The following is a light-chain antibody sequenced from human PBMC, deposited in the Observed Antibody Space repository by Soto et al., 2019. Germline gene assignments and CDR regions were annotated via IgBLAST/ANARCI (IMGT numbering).Light chain of an antibody. CDR3: AAWDDSLRAVV. V-gene: IGLV1-44*01. J-gene: IGLJ2*01. CDR2: RNH. Sequence: QSVLTQSPSASATPGQRVTISCSGGRSNIGTYTVNWYQQLPGTAPTLLIFRNHQRPSGVPDRVSGSRSGTSASLAISGPQSEDEAEDYCAAWDDSLRAVVFGGGTKLTVL. CDR1: RSNIGTYT.